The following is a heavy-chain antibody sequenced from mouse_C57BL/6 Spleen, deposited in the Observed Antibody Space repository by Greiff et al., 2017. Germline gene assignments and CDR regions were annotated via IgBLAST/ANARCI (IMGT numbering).Heavy chain of an antibody. Sequence: DVKLQESGPGMVKPSQSLSLTCTVTGYSITSGYDWHWIRHFPGNKLEWMGYISYSGSTNYNPSLKSRISITHDTSKNHFFLKLNSVTTEDTATYYCAREGLYYFDYWGQGTTLTVSS. CDR2: ISYSGST. V-gene: IGHV3-1*01. CDR3: AREGLYYFDY. CDR1: GYSITSGYD. J-gene: IGHJ2*01.